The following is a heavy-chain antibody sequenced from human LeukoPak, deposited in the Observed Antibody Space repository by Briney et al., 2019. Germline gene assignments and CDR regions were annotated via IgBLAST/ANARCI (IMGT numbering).Heavy chain of an antibody. CDR1: GGSFSGYY. V-gene: IGHV4-34*01. D-gene: IGHD3-22*01. CDR2: INHSGST. Sequence: SGTLSLTCAVEGGSFSGYYWSWIRQPPGKGLEWIGEINHSGSTNYNPSLKSRVTISVDTSKNQFSLKLSSVTAADTAVYYCAREAYYDSSFVDYWGQGTLVTVSS. J-gene: IGHJ4*02. CDR3: AREAYYDSSFVDY.